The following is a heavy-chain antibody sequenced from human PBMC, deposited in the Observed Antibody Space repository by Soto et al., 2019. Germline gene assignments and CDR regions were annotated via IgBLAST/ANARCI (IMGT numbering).Heavy chain of an antibody. CDR2: IYYSGST. CDR3: TRIGGYYGDHTNFDY. Sequence: PSGTLSLTCNVSGFSIRNYYWSWIRQPPGKGLEWIGNIYYSGSTNYNPSLKSRVFISVESSRRQLSLRLNSLTAADTAVYYCTRIGGYYGDHTNFDYWGQGALVTVSS. J-gene: IGHJ4*02. CDR1: GFSIRNYY. V-gene: IGHV4-59*01. D-gene: IGHD4-17*01.